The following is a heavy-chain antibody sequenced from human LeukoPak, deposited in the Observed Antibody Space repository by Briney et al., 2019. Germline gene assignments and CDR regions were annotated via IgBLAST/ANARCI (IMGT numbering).Heavy chain of an antibody. D-gene: IGHD4-17*01. J-gene: IGHJ4*02. CDR3: AREIGDHGLE. CDR1: GVSVSSDHYY. V-gene: IGHV4-39*07. Sequence: SETLSLTCTVSGVSVSSDHYYWAWIRQPPGKGLEWIGTIYYTGSTYYNLSLKSRVTISVDTSKNQFSLKLTSVTAADTAVYYCAREIGDHGLEWGQGTLVTVSS. CDR2: IYYTGST.